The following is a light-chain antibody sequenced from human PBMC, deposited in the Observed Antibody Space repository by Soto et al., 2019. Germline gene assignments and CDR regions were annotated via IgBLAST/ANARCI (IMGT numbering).Light chain of an antibody. J-gene: IGKJ5*01. CDR2: GAS. Sequence: EIVMTQSPATLSVSPGERATLSCRASQSVSSNLAWYQQKPGQAPRLLIYGASNRATGIPDRFSGSGSGTDFTLTISSLEPEDSAVYYCQQRNIWPPVTFGHGTRLEIK. V-gene: IGKV3-11*01. CDR1: QSVSSN. CDR3: QQRNIWPPVT.